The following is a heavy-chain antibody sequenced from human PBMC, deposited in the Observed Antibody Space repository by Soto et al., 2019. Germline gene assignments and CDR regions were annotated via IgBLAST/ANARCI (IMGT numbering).Heavy chain of an antibody. CDR3: ARHHLRFCSTTSCYPDGGNFDY. CDR1: GCSVSSNNYY. CDR2: VYNSGST. V-gene: IGHV4-39*01. D-gene: IGHD2-2*01. J-gene: IGHJ4*02. Sequence: ETLCLTCTVSGCSVSSNNYYWAFIRQPPGKGLEWIGSVYNSGSTYYNPSLKSRLTVSLDTSKNQLSLSLRSVTAADTAVYYCARHHLRFCSTTSCYPDGGNFDYWGQGTLVTVYS.